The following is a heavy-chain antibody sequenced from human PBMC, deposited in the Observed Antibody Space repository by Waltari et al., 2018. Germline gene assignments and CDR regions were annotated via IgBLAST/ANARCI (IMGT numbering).Heavy chain of an antibody. V-gene: IGHV4-59*01. J-gene: IGHJ4*02. Sequence: TVSGGSISSYYWSWIRQPPGEGLEWIGYIYHSGGTYYNPSLNGRVTISLDTSKNQISLQLNSVTAADTAMYYCARGRGSGRYYSALFDYWGQGTRLTVSS. CDR2: IYHSGGT. D-gene: IGHD3-10*01. CDR1: GGSISSYY. CDR3: ARGRGSGRYYSALFDY.